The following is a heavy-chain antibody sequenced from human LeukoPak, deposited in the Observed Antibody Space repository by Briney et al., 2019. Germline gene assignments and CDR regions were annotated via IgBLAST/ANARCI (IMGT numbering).Heavy chain of an antibody. CDR1: GFTFDDYA. CDR2: ISWNSGSI. V-gene: IGHV3-9*01. D-gene: IGHD6-13*01. Sequence: GRSLRLSCAASGFTFDDYAMHWVRQAPGKGLEWVSGISWNSGSIGYADSVKGRFTISRDNAKNSLYLQMNSLRAEDTALYYCAKAAAAGHHYYYYGMDVWGQGTTVTVSS. J-gene: IGHJ6*02. CDR3: AKAAAAGHHYYYYGMDV.